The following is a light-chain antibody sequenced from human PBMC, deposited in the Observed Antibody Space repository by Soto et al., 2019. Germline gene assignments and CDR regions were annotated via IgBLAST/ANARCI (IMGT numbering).Light chain of an antibody. Sequence: DIQRTQAPSALSASVGDRVPITCLASHSISSWLAWYQQKPGKAPKLLIFHASSLESGVPSRFSGSGSGTEFTLTISSLPSEDFAIYHCLQYATRPPWTVGPRAKVDI. CDR2: HAS. CDR1: HSISSW. J-gene: IGKJ1*01. CDR3: LQYATRPPWT. V-gene: IGKV1-5*01.